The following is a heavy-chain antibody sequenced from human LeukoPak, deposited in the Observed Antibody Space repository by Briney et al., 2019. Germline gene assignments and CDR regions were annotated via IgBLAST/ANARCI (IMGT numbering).Heavy chain of an antibody. CDR1: GFTLRVNY. CDR2: IYSDGTT. Sequence: GGSLRLSCVASGFTLRVNYMTWIRQTPGKGLEWVSVIYSDGTTKYADSAKGRFTISRDNSKSMVYLQMDRLRAEDTAVYYCARCKGGWSDHFYGMDVWGQGTTVTVSS. J-gene: IGHJ6*02. CDR3: ARCKGGWSDHFYGMDV. D-gene: IGHD6-19*01. V-gene: IGHV3-53*01.